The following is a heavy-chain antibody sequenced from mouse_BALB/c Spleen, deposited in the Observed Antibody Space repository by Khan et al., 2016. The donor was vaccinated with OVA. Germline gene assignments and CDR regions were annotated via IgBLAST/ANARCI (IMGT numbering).Heavy chain of an antibody. Sequence: VELVESGGDLVRPGGSLKLSCAASGFTFSSYGMSWVRQTPDKRLEWVAAISSGGDYTYYQHSVRGRFTMSRDNAKNTLYLQLTSLKSEDTAMYYCARTMTTAEGYYYAMDYGGQGTSVTVSS. CDR1: GFTFSSYG. CDR2: ISSGGDYT. D-gene: IGHD2-4*01. J-gene: IGHJ4*01. CDR3: ARTMTTAEGYYYAMDY. V-gene: IGHV5-6*01.